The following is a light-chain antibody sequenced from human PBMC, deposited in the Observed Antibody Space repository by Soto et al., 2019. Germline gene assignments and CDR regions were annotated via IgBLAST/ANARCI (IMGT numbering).Light chain of an antibody. CDR1: QSVSSSSY. CDR2: VAS. V-gene: IGKV3-20*01. J-gene: IGKJ4*01. Sequence: EIVLTQSPGTLSLSPGERATLSCRASQSVSSSSYLAWYQQKPGQAPRLLISVASSRATGIPDRFSGSGSGTDFTITITRLEPEDFAVYYCQQYGSSLTFGGGTKEEIK. CDR3: QQYGSSLT.